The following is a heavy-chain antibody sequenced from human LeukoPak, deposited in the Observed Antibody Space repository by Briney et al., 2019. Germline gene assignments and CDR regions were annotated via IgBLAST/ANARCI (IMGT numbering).Heavy chain of an antibody. V-gene: IGHV1-2*02. D-gene: IGHD3-22*01. J-gene: IGHJ3*02. CDR1: GYTFTGYY. CDR2: INPNSGGT. Sequence: ASVKVSCKASGYTFTGYYIHWVRQAPGQGLEWMGWINPNSGGTNYAQKFQVRGTMTRDTSISTAYMELSRLRSDDTAVYYCARGRNYYDSSGYLYDAFDIWGQGTMVTVSS. CDR3: ARGRNYYDSSGYLYDAFDI.